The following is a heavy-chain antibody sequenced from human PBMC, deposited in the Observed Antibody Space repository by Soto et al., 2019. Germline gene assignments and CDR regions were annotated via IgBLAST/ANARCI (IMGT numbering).Heavy chain of an antibody. D-gene: IGHD3-10*01. CDR1: GFPFSSYA. CDR2: ISGSGGNT. Sequence: PGLSLRLSCTASGFPFSSYAMRWVRQAPGKGLEWVSTISGSGGNTYYAGSVKGRFTLSRDNSKNTLYLQMSSLRAEDTALYFCSRRGYYGSGSFSYYFDYWGQGALVTVSS. V-gene: IGHV3-23*01. J-gene: IGHJ4*02. CDR3: SRRGYYGSGSFSYYFDY.